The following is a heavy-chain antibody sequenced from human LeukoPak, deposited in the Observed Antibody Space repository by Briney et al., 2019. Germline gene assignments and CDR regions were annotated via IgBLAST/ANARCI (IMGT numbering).Heavy chain of an antibody. D-gene: IGHD5-24*01. CDR2: ISGSGGST. Sequence: GGSLRLSCAASGFIFSNYGMSWVRQAPGKGLEWVSGISGSGGSTYYADSVKGRFTISRDNSKNTLYLQMSSLRAEDTAEYYCAKGRGDGYNWRFDYWGQGTLITVSS. CDR3: AKGRGDGYNWRFDY. CDR1: GFIFSNYG. V-gene: IGHV3-23*01. J-gene: IGHJ4*02.